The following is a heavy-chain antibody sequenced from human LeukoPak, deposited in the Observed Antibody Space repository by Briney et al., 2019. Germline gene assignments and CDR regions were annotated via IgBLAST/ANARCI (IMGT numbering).Heavy chain of an antibody. D-gene: IGHD6-13*01. Sequence: PGGSLRLSCTDSGFTFRSNAMSWVRQAPGKGLEWVSAISGSGGSTHYADSVKGRFTISRDNSKITLYMQMNSLRTEDTAVYYCAKGGVAAARDYWGQGTLVTVSS. CDR3: AKGGVAAARDY. J-gene: IGHJ4*02. V-gene: IGHV3-23*01. CDR2: ISGSGGST. CDR1: GFTFRSNA.